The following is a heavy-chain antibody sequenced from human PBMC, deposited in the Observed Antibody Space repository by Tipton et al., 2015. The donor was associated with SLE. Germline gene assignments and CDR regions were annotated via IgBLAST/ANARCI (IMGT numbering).Heavy chain of an antibody. CDR1: GFTFSNYG. V-gene: IGHV3-30*02. J-gene: IGHJ4*02. CDR2: IRYDGSNK. Sequence: SLRLSCAASGFTFSNYGMHWVRQAPGKGLEWVAFIRYDGSNKYYADSVKGRFTISRDNSKNTLYLQMNSLRAEDTAVYYCARGRVATAYYFDYWGQGTLVTVSS. D-gene: IGHD5-12*01. CDR3: ARGRVATAYYFDY.